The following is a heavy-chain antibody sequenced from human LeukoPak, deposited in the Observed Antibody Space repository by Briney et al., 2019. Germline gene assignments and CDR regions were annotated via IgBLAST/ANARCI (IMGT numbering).Heavy chain of an antibody. J-gene: IGHJ4*02. V-gene: IGHV3-49*05. D-gene: IGHD3-9*01. CDR1: GFTFGDYA. Sequence: KSGGSLRLSCTASGFTFGDYAMSWFRQAPGKGLEWVGFFRIKAYGETTEYAASVKGRFTISRDDSKSIAYLQMNSLKTEDTAVYYCTRGAFYDILIPFDYWGQGTLVTVSS. CDR2: FRIKAYGETT. CDR3: TRGAFYDILIPFDY.